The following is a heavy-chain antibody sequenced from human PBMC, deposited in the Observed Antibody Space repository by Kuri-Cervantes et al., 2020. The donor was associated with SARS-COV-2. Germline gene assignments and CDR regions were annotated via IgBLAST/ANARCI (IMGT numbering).Heavy chain of an antibody. CDR3: ARSYSGSYFNAFDI. V-gene: IGHV3-11*04. J-gene: IGHJ3*02. CDR2: IGASGGTI. CDR1: GFNFSDYY. Sequence: GESLKISCAGSGFNFSDYYITWIRQAPGKGLEWVTYIGASGGTIYYTESVKGRFTISRDNAKNSVYLQMNSLRAEDTAVYYCARSYSGSYFNAFDIWGQGTMVTVSS. D-gene: IGHD1-26*01.